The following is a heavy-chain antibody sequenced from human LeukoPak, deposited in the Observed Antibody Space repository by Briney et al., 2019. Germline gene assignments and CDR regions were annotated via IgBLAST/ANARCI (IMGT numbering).Heavy chain of an antibody. CDR1: GFTFSSYG. J-gene: IGHJ6*02. Sequence: GGSLRLSCAASGFTFSSYGMHWVRQAPGKGLEWVAVISYDGSNKYYADSVKGRFTISRDNSKNTLYLQMNSLRAEDTAVYYCAKDLEGDGDYVPFYYYYGMDVWGQGTSVTVSS. CDR2: ISYDGSNK. V-gene: IGHV3-30*18. CDR3: AKDLEGDGDYVPFYYYYGMDV. D-gene: IGHD4-17*01.